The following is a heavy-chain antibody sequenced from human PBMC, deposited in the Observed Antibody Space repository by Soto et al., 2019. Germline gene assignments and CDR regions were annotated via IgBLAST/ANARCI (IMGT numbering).Heavy chain of an antibody. J-gene: IGHJ4*02. Sequence: QVQLVQSGAEVKKPGASVKVSCKASGYTFTSYGINWVRQAPGQGLEWMGWISAYNGKTNYAQKVQGRVTMTTDTSTRTAYKEVRSLRSGGTAVYYCAGYRGYNYGTRFDYWGQGTLVTVSS. D-gene: IGHD5-18*01. CDR1: GYTFTSYG. CDR3: AGYRGYNYGTRFDY. V-gene: IGHV1-18*01. CDR2: ISAYNGKT.